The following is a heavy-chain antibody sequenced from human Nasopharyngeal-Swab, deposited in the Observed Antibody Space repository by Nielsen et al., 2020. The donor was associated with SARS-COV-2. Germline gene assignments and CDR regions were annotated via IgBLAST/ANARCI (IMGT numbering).Heavy chain of an antibody. D-gene: IGHD3-22*01. CDR3: TTDHYDTNLYYYRGYGMDV. V-gene: IGHV3-15*01. CDR2: IKSRSDVGTT. Sequence: GGSLRLSCVGSGFTSVTFGDSWMSWVRQAPGKGPEWVGRIKSRSDVGTTEYAAPVKDRFTISRDDSKNTLYLQMNSLKTEDTAVYYCTTDHYDTNLYYYRGYGMDVWGQGTTVTVSS. CDR1: GFTSVTFGDSW. J-gene: IGHJ6*02.